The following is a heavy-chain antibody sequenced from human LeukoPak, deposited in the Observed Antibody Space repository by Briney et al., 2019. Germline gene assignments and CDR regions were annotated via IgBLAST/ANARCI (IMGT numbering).Heavy chain of an antibody. CDR3: ATGEQLVKDWFDP. CDR2: FDPEDGET. J-gene: IGHJ5*02. Sequence: ASVKVSCKVSGYTLTELSMHWVRQAPGKGLEWMGGFDPEDGETIYAQKFQGRVTMTEDTSTDTAYMELSSPRSEDTAVYYCATGEQLVKDWFDPWGQGTLVTVSS. D-gene: IGHD6-6*01. CDR1: GYTLTELS. V-gene: IGHV1-24*01.